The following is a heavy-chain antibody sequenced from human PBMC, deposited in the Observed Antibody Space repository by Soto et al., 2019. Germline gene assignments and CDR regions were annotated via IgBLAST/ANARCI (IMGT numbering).Heavy chain of an antibody. V-gene: IGHV3-53*01. CDR2: MYSGGST. CDR3: ARGRVAALLPYYFDI. J-gene: IGHJ4*02. CDR1: GFTVSKNS. Sequence: PXGSLGLSCAASGFTVSKNSLNWVRQAPGKGPEWVSVMYSGGSTYYAGSVKGRFSISRDDSKNTLYLQMNSLRAEDTAVYYCARGRVAALLPYYFDIWGQGTLVTVSS. D-gene: IGHD6-6*01.